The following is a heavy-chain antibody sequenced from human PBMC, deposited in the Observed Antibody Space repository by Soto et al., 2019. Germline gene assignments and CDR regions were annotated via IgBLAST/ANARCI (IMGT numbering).Heavy chain of an antibody. Sequence: KPSETLSLTCAVSGGSISSYYWSWIRQPPGKGLEWIGYISYSGSTNYNPSLKSRVTISVDTSKNQFSLKLSSVTAADTAVYYCARDLIFSRWSGFDYWGQGTLVTVSS. CDR2: ISYSGST. V-gene: IGHV4-59*01. J-gene: IGHJ4*02. CDR3: ARDLIFSRWSGFDY. CDR1: GGSISSYY. D-gene: IGHD3-3*01.